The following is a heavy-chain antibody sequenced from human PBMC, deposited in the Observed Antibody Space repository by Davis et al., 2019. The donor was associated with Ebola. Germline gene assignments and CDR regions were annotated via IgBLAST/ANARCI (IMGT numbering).Heavy chain of an antibody. V-gene: IGHV3-30*02. CDR1: GFTFSSYG. CDR3: AKDVGYWTMVTPDFDY. Sequence: PGGSLRLSCAASGFTFSSYGMHWVRQAPGKGLDWVAFIRYDGSNKYYADSVKGRFTISRDNSKNTLYLQMNSLRAEDTAVYYCAKDVGYWTMVTPDFDYWGQGTLVTVSS. J-gene: IGHJ4*02. CDR2: IRYDGSNK. D-gene: IGHD5-18*01.